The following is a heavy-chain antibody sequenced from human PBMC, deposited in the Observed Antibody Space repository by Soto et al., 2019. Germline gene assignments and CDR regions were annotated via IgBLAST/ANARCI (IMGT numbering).Heavy chain of an antibody. CDR3: ARAQSSGNYYSDY. V-gene: IGHV3-33*01. CDR2: IWYDGTNK. J-gene: IGHJ4*02. D-gene: IGHD1-26*01. CDR1: GFTFSSYA. Sequence: SLRLSCAASGFTFSSYAMHWVRQAPGKGLEWVAVIWYDGTNKYYADSVKGRFTISRDNSKNTLYVQMNSLRAEDTAVYYCARAQSSGNYYSDYWGQGTLVTVSS.